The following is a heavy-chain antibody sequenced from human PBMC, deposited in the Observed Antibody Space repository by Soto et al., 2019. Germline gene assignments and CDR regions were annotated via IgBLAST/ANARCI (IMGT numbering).Heavy chain of an antibody. J-gene: IGHJ6*02. Sequence: SETLSLTCKVSGGSIRGSNYYWGWIRQPPGKGLEWIGSIYYSGSTYYNPSLKSRVTISVDTSKNQFSLKLSSVTAADTAVYYCARVNLDYVTGMDVWGQGTTVS. CDR3: ARVNLDYVTGMDV. V-gene: IGHV4-39*07. CDR2: IYYSGST. D-gene: IGHD4-17*01. CDR1: GGSIRGSNYY.